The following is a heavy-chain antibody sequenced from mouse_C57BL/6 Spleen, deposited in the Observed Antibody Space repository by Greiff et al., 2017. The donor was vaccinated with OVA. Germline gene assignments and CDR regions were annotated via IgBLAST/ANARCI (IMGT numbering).Heavy chain of an antibody. Sequence: VKLMESGAELVRPGTSVKMSCKASGYTFTNYWIGWAKQRPGHGLEWIGDIYPGGGYTNYNQKFKGKATLTADKSSSTAYMQFSSLTSEDSAIYYCARAMITTDYYALDYWGQGTSVTVSS. J-gene: IGHJ4*01. CDR3: ARAMITTDYYALDY. D-gene: IGHD2-4*01. CDR2: IYPGGGYT. V-gene: IGHV1-63*01. CDR1: GYTFTNYW.